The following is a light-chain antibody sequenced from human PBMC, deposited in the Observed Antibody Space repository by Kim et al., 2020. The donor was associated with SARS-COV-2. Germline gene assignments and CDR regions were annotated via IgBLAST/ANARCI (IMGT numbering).Light chain of an antibody. CDR3: VAWDDSLNGSV. J-gene: IGLJ3*02. CDR1: RSNIGSNV. CDR2: SND. V-gene: IGLV1-44*01. Sequence: GRRVTSPCSGGRSNIGSNVVNWYQQHPGTAPKLLIYSNDYRPSGVPARFSGSKSGTSASLAISGLQSEDEADYYCVAWDDSLNGSVFGGGTKVTVL.